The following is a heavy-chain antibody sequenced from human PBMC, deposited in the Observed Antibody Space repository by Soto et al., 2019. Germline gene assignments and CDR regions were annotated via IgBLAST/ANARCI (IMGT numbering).Heavy chain of an antibody. CDR3: ALRSMAVVPEY. J-gene: IGHJ4*02. D-gene: IGHD3-22*01. CDR2: LYYGRSA. CDR1: GDSISSYY. Sequence: QVQLQESGPGLVKPSETLSLTCAVSGDSISSYYCMWIRQPPGKGLESIGYLYYGRSANYNPSLQGRVTLSVDTSTNHGSLTLSSMTAADTAVYYCALRSMAVVPEYWGQGTLVTVSS. V-gene: IGHV4-59*01.